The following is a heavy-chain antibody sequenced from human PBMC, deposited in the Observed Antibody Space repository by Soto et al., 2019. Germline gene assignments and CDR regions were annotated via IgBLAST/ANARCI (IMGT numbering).Heavy chain of an antibody. CDR3: ASRGD. Sequence: EVRLVESGGGLVHPGGSLRLACSASEFSVSSDFMIWVRQAPGKGLAWVSSIYPDGRTFHAESVKGRFTISIDSSKNTLYLQMNSLRVEDTAVYYCASRGDWGQGALVTVSS. J-gene: IGHJ4*02. CDR2: IYPDGRT. CDR1: EFSVSSDF. V-gene: IGHV3-66*01. D-gene: IGHD2-21*01.